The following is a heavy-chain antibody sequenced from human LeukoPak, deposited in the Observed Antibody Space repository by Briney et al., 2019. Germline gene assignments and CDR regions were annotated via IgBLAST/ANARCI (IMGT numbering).Heavy chain of an antibody. CDR2: IYYSGST. CDR3: ARSYCSSTSCRNWFDP. V-gene: IGHV4-59*01. CDR1: GGSISSYY. J-gene: IGHJ5*02. Sequence: SETLSLTCTVSGGSISSYYWSWIRQPPGKGLEWIGYIYYSGSTNYNPSLKSRVTISVDTSKNQFSLKLSSVTAADTAVYYCARSYCSSTSCRNWFDPWGQGTLVTVSS. D-gene: IGHD2-2*01.